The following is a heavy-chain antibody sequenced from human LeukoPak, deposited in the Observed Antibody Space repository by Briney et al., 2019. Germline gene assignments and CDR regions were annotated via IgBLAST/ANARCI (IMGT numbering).Heavy chain of an antibody. Sequence: GGSHRLSCAASGFTFSDAWMSWVRQTPGKGLEWVSSLSGSGGSTYYADSVKGRFTISRDNSKNTLYLQMNSLRADDTAVYYCAKDRTGGIIWFGELDRWGQGTLVTVSS. D-gene: IGHD3-10*01. CDR2: LSGSGGST. CDR1: GFTFSDAW. CDR3: AKDRTGGIIWFGELDR. J-gene: IGHJ4*02. V-gene: IGHV3-23*01.